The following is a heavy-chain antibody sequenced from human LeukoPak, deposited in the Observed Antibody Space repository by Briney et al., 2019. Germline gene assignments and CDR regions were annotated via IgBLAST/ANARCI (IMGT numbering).Heavy chain of an antibody. J-gene: IGHJ6*02. V-gene: IGHV1-18*01. CDR3: ARGGSGWFYGMDV. CDR1: GYTFTRYG. CDR2: LSGYNGNT. Sequence: ASVKVSCKASGYTFTRYGISWVRQAPGQGLEWLGWLSGYNGNTNYAQKLQGRVTMTTDTSTSTAYMELRSLRSDDTAVYYCARGGSGWFYGMDVWGQGTTVTVSS. D-gene: IGHD6-19*01.